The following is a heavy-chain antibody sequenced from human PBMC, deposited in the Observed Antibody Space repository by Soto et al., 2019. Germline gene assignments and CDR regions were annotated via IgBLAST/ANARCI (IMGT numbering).Heavy chain of an antibody. CDR3: ARSGYSYGYRRTGYYYYGMDV. CDR2: IWYDGSNK. V-gene: IGHV3-33*01. D-gene: IGHD5-18*01. Sequence: GGSLRLSCAASGFTFSSYGMHWVRQAPGKGLEWVAVIWYDGSNKYYADSVKGRFTISRDNSKNTLYLQMNSLRAEDTAVYYCARSGYSYGYRRTGYYYYGMDVWGQGTTVTV. CDR1: GFTFSSYG. J-gene: IGHJ6*02.